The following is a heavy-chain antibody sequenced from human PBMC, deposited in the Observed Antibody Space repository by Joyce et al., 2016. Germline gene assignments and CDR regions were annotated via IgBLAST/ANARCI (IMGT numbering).Heavy chain of an antibody. CDR1: GFSFRNAW. V-gene: IGHV3-15*01. D-gene: IGHD2-2*01. Sequence: EVQLVESGGGLVKPGGSLRLSCAASGFSFRNAWVTWVRQVPGKGLAGVGRVKSKSQVGTTDYAAPVKGRFTISRDDSRDTAYLQMNSLKSEDTGVYFCVTGLCIGTACHWDDAFDVWGQGTMVTVSS. J-gene: IGHJ3*01. CDR2: VKSKSQVGTT. CDR3: VTGLCIGTACHWDDAFDV.